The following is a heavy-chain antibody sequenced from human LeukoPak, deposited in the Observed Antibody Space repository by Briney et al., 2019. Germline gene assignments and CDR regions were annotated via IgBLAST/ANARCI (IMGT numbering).Heavy chain of an antibody. CDR1: GYTFTSYA. D-gene: IGHD3-10*01. V-gene: IGHV7-4-1*02. Sequence: ASVKVSCKASGYTFTSYAMNWVRQAPGRGLEWMGWINTNTGNPTYAQGFTGRFVFSLDTSVSTAYLQISSLKAEDTAVYYCARDEIYYYGSGRHRWFDPWGQGTLVTVSS. CDR3: ARDEIYYYGSGRHRWFDP. CDR2: INTNTGNP. J-gene: IGHJ5*02.